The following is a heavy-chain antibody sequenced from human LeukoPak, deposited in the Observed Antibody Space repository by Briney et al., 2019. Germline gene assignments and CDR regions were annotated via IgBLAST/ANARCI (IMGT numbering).Heavy chain of an antibody. D-gene: IGHD5-18*01. J-gene: IGHJ4*02. Sequence: GGSLRLSCAASGFTFSSYAMHWVRQAPGKGLEWVAVISYDGSNKYYADSVKGRFTISRDNSKNTLYLQMNSLRAEDTAVYYCARESYGSAPYYFDYWGQGTLVTVSS. CDR2: ISYDGSNK. V-gene: IGHV3-30-3*01. CDR1: GFTFSSYA. CDR3: ARESYGSAPYYFDY.